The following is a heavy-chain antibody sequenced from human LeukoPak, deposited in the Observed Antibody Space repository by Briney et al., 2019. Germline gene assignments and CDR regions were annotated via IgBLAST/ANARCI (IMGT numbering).Heavy chain of an antibody. V-gene: IGHV1-69*04. D-gene: IGHD3-16*02. Sequence: SVKVSCKASGGTFSSYAISWVRQAPGQGLEWMGRIIPILGIANYAQKFQGRVTITADKSTSTAYMELSSLRSEDTAAYYCATDGGLRLGELSSYFDYWGQGTLVTVSS. CDR2: IIPILGIA. CDR1: GGTFSSYA. CDR3: ATDGGLRLGELSSYFDY. J-gene: IGHJ4*02.